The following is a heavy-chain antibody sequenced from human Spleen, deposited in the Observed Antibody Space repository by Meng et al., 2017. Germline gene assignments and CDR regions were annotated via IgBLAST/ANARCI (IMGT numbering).Heavy chain of an antibody. CDR2: IRSKENNYAT. V-gene: IGHV3-73*01. CDR3: TQVGR. Sequence: EVQRVESGGGVVQPGESLKLSCAASGFTFSASSMRWVRQASGKGLEWVGKIRSKENNYATEYVESVKGRFTIFRDDSKNTAYLQMNSLKTEDTAVYYCTQVGRWGQGTLVTVSS. J-gene: IGHJ4*02. CDR1: GFTFSASS. D-gene: IGHD1-26*01.